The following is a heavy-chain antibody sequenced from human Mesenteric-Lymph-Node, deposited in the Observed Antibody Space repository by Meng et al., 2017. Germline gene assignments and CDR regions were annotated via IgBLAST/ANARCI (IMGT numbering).Heavy chain of an antibody. CDR3: ARHDGGYGDYFDH. V-gene: IGHV4-39*01. CDR2: IYYSGST. CDR1: GGSISSSRHY. J-gene: IGHJ4*02. D-gene: IGHD5-12*01. Sequence: QPHLPESGHGLVKPPEPRPFTCTSSGGSISSSRHYWGWIRQPPGKGLEWIGSIYYSGSTYYNPSLRSRVTMSLDTSKNQFSLKLSSVTATDTAVYYCARHDGGYGDYFDHWGQGTLVTVSS.